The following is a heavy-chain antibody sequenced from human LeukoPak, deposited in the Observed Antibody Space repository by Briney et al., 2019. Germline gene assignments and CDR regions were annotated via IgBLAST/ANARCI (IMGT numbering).Heavy chain of an antibody. V-gene: IGHV3-11*04. D-gene: IGHD3-10*02. Sequence: PGGSLRLSCVASGFTLSDYYMSWIRQAPGKGLEWISFISSSGSTKYYADSVKGRFTISRDTTQNSLYLQMNSLRAEDTAVYYCAELGITMIGGVWGKGTTVTISS. CDR1: GFTLSDYY. CDR2: ISSSGSTK. J-gene: IGHJ6*04. CDR3: AELGITMIGGV.